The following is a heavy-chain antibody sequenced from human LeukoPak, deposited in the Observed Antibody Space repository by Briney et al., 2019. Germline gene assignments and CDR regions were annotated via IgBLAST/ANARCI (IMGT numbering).Heavy chain of an antibody. CDR2: IYTSGST. D-gene: IGHD3-10*01. Sequence: SETLSLTCTVSGGSISSSSYYWGWIRQPAGKGLEWIGRIYTSGSTNYNPSLKSRVTMSVDTSKNQFSLKLSSVTAADTAVYYCAGMVRGVISESFDHWGQGTLVTVSS. CDR3: AGMVRGVISESFDH. CDR1: GGSISSSSYY. J-gene: IGHJ5*02. V-gene: IGHV4-61*02.